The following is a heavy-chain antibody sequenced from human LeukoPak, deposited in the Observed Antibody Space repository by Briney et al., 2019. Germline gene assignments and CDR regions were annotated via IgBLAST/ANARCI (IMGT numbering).Heavy chain of an antibody. J-gene: IGHJ4*02. V-gene: IGHV3-9*01. CDR3: AKGALGTAFDY. CDR2: ISWNSGSI. Sequence: GGSLSLSCAASGFTFDVYPMNWVRQAQGRGLEWVSGISWNSGSIGYADSVKGRFTISRDNAKNSLYLQMNSLRAEDTALYYCAKGALGTAFDYWGQGTLVTVSS. CDR1: GFTFDVYP. D-gene: IGHD7-27*01.